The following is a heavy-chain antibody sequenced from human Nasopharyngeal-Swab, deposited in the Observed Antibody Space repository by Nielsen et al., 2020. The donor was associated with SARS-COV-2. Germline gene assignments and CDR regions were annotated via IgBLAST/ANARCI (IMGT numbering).Heavy chain of an antibody. V-gene: IGHV3-9*01. CDR2: ISWNSGSI. D-gene: IGHD3-22*01. J-gene: IGHJ4*02. CDR3: AKGYYYDSSGYDY. Sequence: VRQMPGKGLEWVSGISWNSGSIGYADSVKGRFTISRDNAKNSLYLQMNSLRAEDTALYYCAKGYYYDSSGYDYWGQGTLVTVSS.